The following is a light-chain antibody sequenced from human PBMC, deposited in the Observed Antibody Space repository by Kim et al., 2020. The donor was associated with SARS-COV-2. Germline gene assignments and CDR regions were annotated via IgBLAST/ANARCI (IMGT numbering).Light chain of an antibody. J-gene: IGLJ2*01. CDR2: GNS. Sequence: QSVLTQPPSVSGAPGQRVTISCTGSNSNIGAGYDVHWYQHLPGTAPKLLIYGNSNRPSGVPDRFSGSKSGTSASLAITRLQAEDEADYYCQSYDSTLTGVVFGGGTQLTVL. CDR1: NSNIGAGYD. CDR3: QSYDSTLTGVV. V-gene: IGLV1-40*01.